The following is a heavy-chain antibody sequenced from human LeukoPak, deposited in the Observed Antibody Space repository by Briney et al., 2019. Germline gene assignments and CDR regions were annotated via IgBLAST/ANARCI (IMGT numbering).Heavy chain of an antibody. CDR3: AKGSRYDPGGN. D-gene: IGHD3-16*01. Sequence: PGGSLRLSCAASGFTFSSYWMHWVRQAPGKGLVWVSRINSDGSSTNYADSVKGRFTISRDNAKNTLHLQMNSLRAEDTAVYYCAKGSRYDPGGNWGQGTLVTVSS. CDR2: INSDGSST. CDR1: GFTFSSYW. V-gene: IGHV3-74*01. J-gene: IGHJ4*02.